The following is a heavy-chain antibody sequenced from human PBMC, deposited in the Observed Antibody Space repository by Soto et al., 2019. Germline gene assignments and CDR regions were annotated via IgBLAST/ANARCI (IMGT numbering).Heavy chain of an antibody. CDR2: IKPISDIT. CDR3: ARDPSTINKLIGVWFDP. V-gene: IGHV1-69*13. D-gene: IGHD4-4*01. Sequence: SVNVSCKASGDTFGSFTINWVRQAPGQGLEWMGGIKPISDITNYAQRFQGRVTFTADASTSTVYLELSSLRSEDTAMYYCARDPSTINKLIGVWFDPWGQGTLVNVSS. CDR1: GDTFGSFT. J-gene: IGHJ5*02.